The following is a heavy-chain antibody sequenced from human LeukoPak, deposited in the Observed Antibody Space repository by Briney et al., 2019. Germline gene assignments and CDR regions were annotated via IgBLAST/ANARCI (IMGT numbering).Heavy chain of an antibody. V-gene: IGHV1-24*01. CDR3: VAIGLYSSSWSHYFDY. D-gene: IGHD6-13*01. Sequence: ASVKVSCKVSGYTLTELSMHWVRQAPGKGLEWMGGFDPEDGETIYAQKLQGRVTMTEDTSTDTAYMELSSLRSEDTAVYYCVAIGLYSSSWSHYFDYWGQGTLVTVSS. J-gene: IGHJ4*02. CDR1: GYTLTELS. CDR2: FDPEDGET.